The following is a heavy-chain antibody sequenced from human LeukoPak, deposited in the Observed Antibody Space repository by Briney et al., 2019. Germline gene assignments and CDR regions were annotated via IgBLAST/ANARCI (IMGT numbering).Heavy chain of an antibody. CDR2: ISSSDNTV. V-gene: IGHV3-11*01. CDR1: AFTVSDYY. CDR3: ARCPYYYGMDV. Sequence: PGGSLRLSCVASAFTVSDYYMSWIRQAPGKGLEWLSYISSSDNTVYYADSVKGRLTISRDNAKNSLYLQMNTLRAEDTAVYYCARCPYYYGMDVWGQGTTVTVSS. J-gene: IGHJ6*02.